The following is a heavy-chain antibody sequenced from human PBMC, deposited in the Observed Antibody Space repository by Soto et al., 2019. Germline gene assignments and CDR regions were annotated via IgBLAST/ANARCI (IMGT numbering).Heavy chain of an antibody. V-gene: IGHV4-34*01. D-gene: IGHD3-3*02. J-gene: IGHJ4*02. CDR3: AKKHYSCFDI. Sequence: PSETLSLTCAVYGESFSRYSWTWIRQPPEKGLEWIGEINYSGSSVYSPSLKSRVTISIDTSKMQFSLKLTSATAADTGVYYCAKKHYSCFDIWGPGDLVTVSS. CDR2: INYSGSS. CDR1: GESFSRYS.